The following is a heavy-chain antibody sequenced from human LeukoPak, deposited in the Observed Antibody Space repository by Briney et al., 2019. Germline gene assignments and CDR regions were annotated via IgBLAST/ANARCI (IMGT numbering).Heavy chain of an antibody. CDR2: VDSDGTGT. V-gene: IGHV3-74*01. Sequence: GGSLRLSCAASGFTFRAYWMHWVRQAPGKGLEWVSRVDSDGTGTIYADAVQGRFTISRDNVKNSVTLQIDSLRVEDTAVYYCARGGVDHGYAVWGQGTMVIVSS. CDR1: GFTFRAYW. D-gene: IGHD2-15*01. J-gene: IGHJ3*01. CDR3: ARGGVDHGYAV.